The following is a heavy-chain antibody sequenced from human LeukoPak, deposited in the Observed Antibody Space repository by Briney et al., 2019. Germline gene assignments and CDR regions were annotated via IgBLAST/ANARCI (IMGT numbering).Heavy chain of an antibody. CDR2: IYYSGST. D-gene: IGHD3-10*01. Sequence: SETLSLTCTVFGGSISSYYWSWIRQPPGKGLEWIGYIYYSGSTNYNPSLKSRVTISVDTTKNQFSLKLSSVTAADTAVYYCARILWFGEYTFDYWGQGTLVTVSS. V-gene: IGHV4-59*08. J-gene: IGHJ4*02. CDR3: ARILWFGEYTFDY. CDR1: GGSISSYY.